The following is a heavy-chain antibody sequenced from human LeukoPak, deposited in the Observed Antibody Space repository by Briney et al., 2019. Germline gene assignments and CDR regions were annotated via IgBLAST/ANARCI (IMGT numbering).Heavy chain of an antibody. D-gene: IGHD2-15*01. J-gene: IGHJ4*02. CDR2: ISGSGGST. Sequence: SGGSLRPSCEASGFTFSSYAMSWVRQAPGKGLEWVSVISGSGGSTYYTDSVKGRFTISRDNSTNTLYLQMNSLRAEDTALYYCAKNTRSVVAASPTFDLWGQGTLVTVSS. V-gene: IGHV3-23*01. CDR1: GFTFSSYA. CDR3: AKNTRSVVAASPTFDL.